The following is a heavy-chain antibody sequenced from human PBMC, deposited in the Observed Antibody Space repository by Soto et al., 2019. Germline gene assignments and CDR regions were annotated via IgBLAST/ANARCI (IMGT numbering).Heavy chain of an antibody. V-gene: IGHV3-30*18. D-gene: IGHD3-3*01. CDR1: GFTFSSYG. Sequence: GGSLRVSWAASGFTFSSYGMHWVRQAPGKGLEWVAVISYDGSNKYYADSVKGRFTISRDNSKNTLYLQMNSLRAEDTAVYYCAKDLNSDFWSGYQYYYYYYGMDVWGQGTTVTVSS. J-gene: IGHJ6*02. CDR3: AKDLNSDFWSGYQYYYYYYGMDV. CDR2: ISYDGSNK.